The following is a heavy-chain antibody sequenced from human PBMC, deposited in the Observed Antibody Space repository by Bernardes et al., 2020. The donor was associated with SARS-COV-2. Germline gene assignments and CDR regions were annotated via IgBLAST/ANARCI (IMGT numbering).Heavy chain of an antibody. Sequence: SETLSLTCAVSGGSFSSSNWWCIVRQPPGKRLEWSWEIYHSGSTNYNPSLKSRFTISVDKSKNQFSLKLSSVTAADTAVYYCAKGPGIAVGVGNPPLDYWGQGTLVTVSS. CDR3: AKGPGIAVGVGNPPLDY. CDR2: IYHSGST. CDR1: GGSFSSSNW. V-gene: IGHV4-4*02. J-gene: IGHJ4*02. D-gene: IGHD6-19*01.